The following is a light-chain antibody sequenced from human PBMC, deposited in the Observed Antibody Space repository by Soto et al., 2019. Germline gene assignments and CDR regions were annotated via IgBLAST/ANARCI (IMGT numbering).Light chain of an antibody. CDR3: QQYNDWPLT. CDR1: QSVSSN. V-gene: IGKV3-15*01. J-gene: IGKJ4*01. CDR2: GAS. Sequence: EIVMTQSPVTLSVSPGERATLSCRASQSVSSNLAWYQKKPGQAPRLLIDGASIRATGIPARFSGSGPGTEFTLTISSLQSEDFAVYYCQQYNDWPLTFGGGTKWIS.